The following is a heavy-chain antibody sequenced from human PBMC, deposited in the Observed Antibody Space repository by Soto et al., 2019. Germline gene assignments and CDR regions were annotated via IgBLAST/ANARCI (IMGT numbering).Heavy chain of an antibody. Sequence: SLRLSCAASGFTFSSYAMSWVRQAPGKGLEWVSAISGSGGSTYYADSVKGRFTISRDNSKNTLYLQMNSLRAEDTAVYYCALIIPSSSWYDTRYGMDVWGQGTTVTVSS. D-gene: IGHD6-13*01. CDR3: ALIIPSSSWYDTRYGMDV. V-gene: IGHV3-23*01. J-gene: IGHJ6*02. CDR2: ISGSGGST. CDR1: GFTFSSYA.